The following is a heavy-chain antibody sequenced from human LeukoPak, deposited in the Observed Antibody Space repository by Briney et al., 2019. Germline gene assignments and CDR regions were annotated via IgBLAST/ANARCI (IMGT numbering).Heavy chain of an antibody. CDR3: ARLNRYGRWEPQQYYFDY. D-gene: IGHD1-26*01. CDR2: IYYSGRT. J-gene: IGHJ4*02. CDR1: GGSISSSTYY. V-gene: IGHV4-39*01. Sequence: SETLSLTCTVSGGSISSSTYYWGWVSQPPRKGLEWIGSIYYSGRTYYNPPLKSRVTISIDTSKNQFSLKLSSVTAADTAVYYCARLNRYGRWEPQQYYFDYWGQGTLVTVSS.